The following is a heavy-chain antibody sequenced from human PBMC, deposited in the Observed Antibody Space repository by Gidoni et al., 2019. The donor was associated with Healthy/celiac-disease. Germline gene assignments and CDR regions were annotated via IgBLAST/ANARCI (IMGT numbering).Heavy chain of an antibody. CDR2: INPNSGGT. J-gene: IGHJ6*02. Sequence: QVQLVQSGAEVQKPGASVKVSCKASGYTFTGYYMHWVRQAPGQELEWMGWINPNSGGTNYAQKCQGRVTMTRDTSISTAYMELSRLRSDDTAVYYCASGIVVVPAAIGYYYYGMDVWGQGTTVTVSS. D-gene: IGHD2-2*01. CDR1: GYTFTGYY. V-gene: IGHV1-2*02. CDR3: ASGIVVVPAAIGYYYYGMDV.